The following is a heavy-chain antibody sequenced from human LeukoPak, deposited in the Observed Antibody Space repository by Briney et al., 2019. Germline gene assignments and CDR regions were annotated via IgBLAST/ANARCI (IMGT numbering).Heavy chain of an antibody. J-gene: IGHJ5*02. D-gene: IGHD3-9*01. CDR3: ARGTFDDILTGYYLNWFDP. CDR2: ISSSGSTI. V-gene: IGHV3-11*01. CDR1: GFTFSDYY. Sequence: GGSLRLSCAASGFTFSDYYMSWIRQAPGKGLEWVSYISSSGSTIYYGDSVKGRFTISRDNAKNSLYLQMNSLRAEDTAVYYCARGTFDDILTGYYLNWFDPWGQGTLVTVSS.